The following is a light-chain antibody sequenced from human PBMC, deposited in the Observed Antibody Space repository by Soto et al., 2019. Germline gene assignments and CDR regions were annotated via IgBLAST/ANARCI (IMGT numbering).Light chain of an antibody. CDR3: SSYTSSSTSLNV. J-gene: IGLJ1*01. CDR1: SSDVGGYNY. V-gene: IGLV2-14*01. Sequence: QSALTQPASVSGSPGQSITISCTGTSSDVGGYNYVSWYQQHPGKAPKLMIYEVSNRPSGVSNRFSGSKSGNTASLTISGLQAEDEADYYCSSYTSSSTSLNVFGTGTKVTVL. CDR2: EVS.